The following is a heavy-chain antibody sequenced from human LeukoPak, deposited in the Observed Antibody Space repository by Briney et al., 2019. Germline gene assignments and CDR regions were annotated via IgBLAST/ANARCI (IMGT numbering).Heavy chain of an antibody. D-gene: IGHD1-26*01. CDR3: ARDHVVGAWGDFDY. CDR2: ISAYNGNT. CDR1: GCTFTSYD. Sequence: AAVKVSCKASGCTFTSYDISWVRQATGQGREWMGWISAYNGNTNYAQTLQARVTTPTDTSRSTAYMELRTLRSDDTAVYYCARDHVVGAWGDFDYWGQGTLVTVSS. V-gene: IGHV1-18*01. J-gene: IGHJ4*02.